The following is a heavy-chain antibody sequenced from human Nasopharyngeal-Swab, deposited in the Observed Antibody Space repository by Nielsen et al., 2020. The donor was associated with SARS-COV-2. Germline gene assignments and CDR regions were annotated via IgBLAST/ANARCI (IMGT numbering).Heavy chain of an antibody. CDR1: GFTFSDSA. Sequence: GGSLRLSCAASGFTFSDSAIHWVRQASGKGLEWVGRVRSKGNNYATAYSASVKGRFIIFRDDPTNTAYPQMNSLKTEDTAMYYCTRCGGGCYSGRDYWGQGTLVTSPQ. V-gene: IGHV3-73*01. J-gene: IGHJ4*02. CDR3: TRCGGGCYSGRDY. CDR2: VRSKGNNYAT. D-gene: IGHD2-15*01.